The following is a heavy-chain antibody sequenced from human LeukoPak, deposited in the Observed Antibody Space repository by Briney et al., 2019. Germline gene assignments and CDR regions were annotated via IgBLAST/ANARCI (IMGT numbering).Heavy chain of an antibody. J-gene: IGHJ4*02. Sequence: AGGSLRLSCAASGFTFSNAWMSWVRQAPGKGLEWVGRIKSKTDGGTTDYAAPVKGRFTISRDDSKNTMYLQMNSLKTEDTAVYYCTTYYDFWSGYYSWGQGTLVTVSS. D-gene: IGHD3-3*01. CDR2: IKSKTDGGTT. V-gene: IGHV3-15*01. CDR3: TTYYDFWSGYYS. CDR1: GFTFSNAW.